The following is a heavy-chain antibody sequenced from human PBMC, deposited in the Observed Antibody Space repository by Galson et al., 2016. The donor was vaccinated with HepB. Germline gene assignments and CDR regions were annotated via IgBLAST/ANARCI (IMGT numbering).Heavy chain of an antibody. Sequence: SVKVSCKASDYSFTMYGITWVRQAPGQGLEWMGWINGGNGNTMYSEKFQGRVTFTRDTFATTTYLELSNMGLEDTAVYYCARGGEPIINFEDGRRDLDHWGQGTLVTVSS. CDR1: DYSFTMYG. CDR2: INGGNGNT. J-gene: IGHJ4*02. D-gene: IGHD3-10*01. V-gene: IGHV1-3*01. CDR3: ARGGEPIINFEDGRRDLDH.